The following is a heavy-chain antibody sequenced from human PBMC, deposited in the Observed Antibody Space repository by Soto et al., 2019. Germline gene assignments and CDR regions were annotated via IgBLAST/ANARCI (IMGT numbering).Heavy chain of an antibody. D-gene: IGHD4-17*01. J-gene: IGHJ4*02. V-gene: IGHV3-23*01. Sequence: EVHLLESGGGLVQPGESLRLSCAASGFTFGSYGMSWVRQAPGKGLEWVSGISGRGDSTYYADSVRGRFTISRDNSKNTVYLQINSLRADDTAVYYCAKRHDYGEINDYWGQGTVVTVSS. CDR1: GFTFGSYG. CDR2: ISGRGDST. CDR3: AKRHDYGEINDY.